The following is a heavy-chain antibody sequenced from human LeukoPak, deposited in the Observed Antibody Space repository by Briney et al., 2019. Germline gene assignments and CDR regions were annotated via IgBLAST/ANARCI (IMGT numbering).Heavy chain of an antibody. V-gene: IGHV3-73*01. CDR2: IRSKANSYAT. CDR1: GFTFSGSA. CDR3: ARDQRADY. Sequence: GGSLRLSCAASGFTFSGSAMHWVRQASGKGLEWVGRIRSKANSYATAYAASVKGRFTISRDNFKNTLYLQMNYLRAEDTAVYYCARDQRADYWGQGTLVTVSS. J-gene: IGHJ4*02.